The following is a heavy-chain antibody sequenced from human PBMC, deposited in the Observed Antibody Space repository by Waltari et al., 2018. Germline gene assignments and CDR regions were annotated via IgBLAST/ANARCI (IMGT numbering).Heavy chain of an antibody. CDR3: ARGGSSWTGAGYAFDI. CDR2: IIPIFGTA. CDR1: GGTFSSYA. J-gene: IGHJ3*02. V-gene: IGHV1-69*14. D-gene: IGHD6-13*01. Sequence: QVQLVQSGAEVKKPGSSVKVSCKASGGTFSSYAISWVRQAPGQGLEWMGGIIPIFGTANYAQKFQGRVTITADKSTSTAYMELSSLRSEDTAVYYCARGGSSWTGAGYAFDIWGQGTMVTVSS.